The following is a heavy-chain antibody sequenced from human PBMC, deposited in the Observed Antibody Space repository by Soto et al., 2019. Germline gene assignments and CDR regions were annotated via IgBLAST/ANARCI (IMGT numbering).Heavy chain of an antibody. CDR3: ARLPNKSPQN. Sequence: EVQLVESGGGLVQPGGSLRLSFVASGFPFGTYWIPWVRQAPGKGLGWVSSISNDGSSTGYADPVKGRFTISRDNAKNTLYLQMNSLRAEDTAVYYCARLPNKSPQNWGQGTLVIVSP. CDR2: ISNDGSST. CDR1: GFPFGTYW. J-gene: IGHJ1*01. V-gene: IGHV3-74*01.